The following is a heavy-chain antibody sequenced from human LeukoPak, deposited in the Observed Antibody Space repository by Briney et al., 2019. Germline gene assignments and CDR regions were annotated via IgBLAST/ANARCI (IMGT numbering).Heavy chain of an antibody. Sequence: PGRSLRLSCAASGFTFSSYGMPWVRQAPGKGLEWVAVIWYDGSNKYYADSVKGRFTISRDNSKNTLYLQMNSLRAEDTAVYYCARLERYSGWYDYYYYGMDVWGQGTTVTVSS. J-gene: IGHJ6*02. V-gene: IGHV3-33*01. CDR3: ARLERYSGWYDYYYYGMDV. D-gene: IGHD6-19*01. CDR2: IWYDGSNK. CDR1: GFTFSSYG.